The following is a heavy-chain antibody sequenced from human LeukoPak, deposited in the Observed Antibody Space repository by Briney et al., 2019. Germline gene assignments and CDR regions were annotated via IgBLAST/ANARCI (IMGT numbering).Heavy chain of an antibody. CDR1: GGTFSSYA. D-gene: IGHD5-24*01. Sequence: GASVKVSCKASGGTFSSYAISWVRQAPGQGLEWMGGIIPIFGTTNYAQKFQGRITITADESTSTAYMELSSLRSEDTAVYYCASARDGYKHDAFDIWGQGTMVTVSS. CDR2: IIPIFGTT. V-gene: IGHV1-69*13. J-gene: IGHJ3*02. CDR3: ASARDGYKHDAFDI.